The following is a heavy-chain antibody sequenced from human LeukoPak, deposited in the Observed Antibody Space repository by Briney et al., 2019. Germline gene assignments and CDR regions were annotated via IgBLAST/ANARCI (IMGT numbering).Heavy chain of an antibody. Sequence: GGSLRLSCAASGFTFSSSAMHWVRQAPGKGLEWVAIISYDGSNKYCADSVKGRFTISRDNSRNTLYLQMNSLRAEDTAVYYCARDRSSSWYYFDFDYWGQGTLVTVSS. J-gene: IGHJ4*02. D-gene: IGHD6-13*01. CDR2: ISYDGSNK. V-gene: IGHV3-30-3*01. CDR1: GFTFSSSA. CDR3: ARDRSSSWYYFDFDY.